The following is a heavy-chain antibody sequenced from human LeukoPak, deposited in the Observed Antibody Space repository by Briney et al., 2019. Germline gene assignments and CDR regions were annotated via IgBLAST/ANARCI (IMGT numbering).Heavy chain of an antibody. CDR3: ARDLFRYSYGREGAFDI. CDR2: IYYSGST. V-gene: IGHV4-59*01. D-gene: IGHD5-18*01. Sequence: PSETLSLTCTVSGGSISSYYWSWIRQPPGKGLEWIGYIYYSGSTNYNPSLKSRVTISVDTSKNQFSLKLSSVTAADTAVYYCARDLFRYSYGREGAFDIWGQGTMVTVSS. CDR1: GGSISSYY. J-gene: IGHJ3*02.